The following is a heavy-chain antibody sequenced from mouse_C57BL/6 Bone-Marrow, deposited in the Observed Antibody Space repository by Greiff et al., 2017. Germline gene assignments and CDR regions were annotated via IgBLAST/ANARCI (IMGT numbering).Heavy chain of an antibody. CDR3: ARDMIRGYFDV. D-gene: IGHD2-4*01. J-gene: IGHJ1*03. CDR2: INYDGSST. V-gene: IGHV5-16*01. Sequence: EVQLVESEGGLVQPGSSMKLSCTASGFTFSDYYMAWVRQVPEKGLEWVANINYDGSSTYYLDSLKSRFIISRDNAKNILYLQMSSLKSEDTATYYCARDMIRGYFDVWGTGTTVTVSS. CDR1: GFTFSDYY.